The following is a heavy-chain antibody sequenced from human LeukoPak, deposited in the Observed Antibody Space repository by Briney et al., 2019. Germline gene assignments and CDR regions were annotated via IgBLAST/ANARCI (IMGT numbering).Heavy chain of an antibody. CDR2: TYYRSKWYN. D-gene: IGHD6-6*01. J-gene: IGHJ6*03. CDR1: GDSVSSNSAA. CDR3: AREPSIAALMGYYYYYMDV. Sequence: SQTLSLTCAVSGDSVSSNSAAWNWIRQSPSRGLEWLGRTYYRSKWYNDYAVSVKSRITINPDTSKNQFSLQLNSVTPEDTAVYYCAREPSIAALMGYYYYYMDVWGKGTTVTVSS. V-gene: IGHV6-1*01.